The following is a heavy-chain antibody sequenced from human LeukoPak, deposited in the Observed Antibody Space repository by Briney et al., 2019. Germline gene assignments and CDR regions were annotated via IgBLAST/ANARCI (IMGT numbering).Heavy chain of an antibody. D-gene: IGHD3-10*01. J-gene: IGHJ4*02. V-gene: IGHV4-59*12. Sequence: PSETLSLTCTVSGGSISSYYWSWIRQPPGKGLEWIGYIYYSGSTNYNPSLKSRVTISVDTSKNQFSLKLSSVTAADTAVYYCARSMVRGVIMYWGQGTLVTVSS. CDR1: GGSISSYY. CDR3: ARSMVRGVIMY. CDR2: IYYSGST.